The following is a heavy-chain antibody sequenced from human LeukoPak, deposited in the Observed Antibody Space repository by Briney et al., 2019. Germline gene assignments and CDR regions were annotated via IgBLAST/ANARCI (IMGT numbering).Heavy chain of an antibody. CDR1: GFTFSSSG. CDR3: AKDSNWAFDY. Sequence: GGSLRLSCAASGFTFSSSGMHWVRQAPGKGLEWLSFIPHDGSNKYYADSVKGRFTISRDTSKNTLYLQMNSLRAEDTAVYYCAKDSNWAFDYWGQGTLVTVS. D-gene: IGHD1-1*01. CDR2: IPHDGSNK. J-gene: IGHJ4*02. V-gene: IGHV3-30*02.